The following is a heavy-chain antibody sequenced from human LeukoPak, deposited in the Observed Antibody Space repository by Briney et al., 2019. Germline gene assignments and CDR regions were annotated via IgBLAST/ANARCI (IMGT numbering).Heavy chain of an antibody. D-gene: IGHD4-17*01. Sequence: GGSLRLSCTASGFTFGDYAMSWFRQAPGKGLEWVGFIRSKAYGCTTEYAASVKGRFTISRDDSKSIAYLQMNSLKTEDTAVYYCTTDYGDIDAFDIWGQGTMVTVSS. CDR1: GFTFGDYA. CDR3: TTDYGDIDAFDI. V-gene: IGHV3-49*03. J-gene: IGHJ3*02. CDR2: IRSKAYGCTT.